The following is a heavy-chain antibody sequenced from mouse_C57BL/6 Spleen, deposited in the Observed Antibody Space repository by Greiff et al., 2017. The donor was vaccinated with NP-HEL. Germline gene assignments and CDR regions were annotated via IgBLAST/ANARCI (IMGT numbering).Heavy chain of an antibody. J-gene: IGHJ1*03. Sequence: QVQLQQPGAELVKPGASVKLSCKASGYTFTSYWMQWVKQRPGQGLEWIGEIDPSDSYTNYNQKFKGKATLTVDTSSSTAYMQLSSLTSEDSAVYYCAEGAYYGSSHYWYFDVWGTGTTVTVSS. D-gene: IGHD1-1*01. CDR1: GYTFTSYW. CDR3: AEGAYYGSSHYWYFDV. V-gene: IGHV1-50*01. CDR2: IDPSDSYT.